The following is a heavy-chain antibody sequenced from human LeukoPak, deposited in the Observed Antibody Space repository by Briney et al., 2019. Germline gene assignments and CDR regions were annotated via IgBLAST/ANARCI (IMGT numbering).Heavy chain of an antibody. CDR1: GFTFSSYS. CDR2: ISSSSSTI. D-gene: IGHD3-22*01. Sequence: SGGSLRLSCAASGFTFSSYSMNWVRQAPGKGLEWVSYISSSSSTIYYADSVKGRFTISRDNAKNSLYLQMNSLRAEDTAAYYCARVGRVGYYYDSSGYHPLDYWGQGTLVTVSS. J-gene: IGHJ4*02. CDR3: ARVGRVGYYYDSSGYHPLDY. V-gene: IGHV3-48*01.